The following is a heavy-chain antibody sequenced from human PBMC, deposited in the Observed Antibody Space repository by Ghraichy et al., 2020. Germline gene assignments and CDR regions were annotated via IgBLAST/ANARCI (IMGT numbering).Heavy chain of an antibody. Sequence: SETLSLTCTVSGGSISSYYWSWIRQPPGKGLEWIGYIYYSGSTNYNPSLKSRVTISVDTSKNQFSLKLSSVTAADTAVYYCARDGAVAGDYYYYGMDVWGQGTTVTVSS. CDR1: GGSISSYY. V-gene: IGHV4-59*01. J-gene: IGHJ6*02. D-gene: IGHD6-19*01. CDR3: ARDGAVAGDYYYYGMDV. CDR2: IYYSGST.